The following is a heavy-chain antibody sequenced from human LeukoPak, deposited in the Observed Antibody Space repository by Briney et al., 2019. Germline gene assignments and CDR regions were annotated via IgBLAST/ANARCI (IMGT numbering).Heavy chain of an antibody. CDR2: INHSGST. CDR3: ARGGSYYGSGSYYNHKRGYGMDV. V-gene: IGHV4-34*01. Sequence: PSETLSLTCAVYGGSFGGCYWSWIRQPPGKGLEWIGEINHSGSTNYNPSLKSRVTISVDTSKNQFSLKLSSVTAADTAVYYCARGGSYYGSGSYYNHKRGYGMDVWGKGTTVTVSS. D-gene: IGHD3-10*01. J-gene: IGHJ6*04. CDR1: GGSFGGCY.